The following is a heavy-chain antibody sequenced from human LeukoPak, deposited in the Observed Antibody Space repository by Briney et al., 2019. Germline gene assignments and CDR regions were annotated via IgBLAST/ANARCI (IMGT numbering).Heavy chain of an antibody. V-gene: IGHV4-34*01. Sequence: SETLSLTCAVYGGSFSGYYWSWIRQPPGKGLEWIGEINHSGSTNYNPSLKSRVTISVDTSKNQFSLKLSSVTAADTAVYYCARGRGGGWYAYYFDYWGQGTLVTVSS. CDR1: GGSFSGYY. CDR3: ARGRGGGWYAYYFDY. J-gene: IGHJ4*02. CDR2: INHSGST. D-gene: IGHD6-19*01.